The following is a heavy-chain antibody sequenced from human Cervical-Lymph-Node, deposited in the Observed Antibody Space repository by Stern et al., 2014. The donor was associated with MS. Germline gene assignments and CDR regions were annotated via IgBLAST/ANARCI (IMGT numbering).Heavy chain of an antibody. V-gene: IGHV3-11*01. CDR1: GFTFSDYY. D-gene: IGHD1-1*01. CDR3: VRATQTRGSSYYFDH. Sequence: QVQLMQSGGGLVKPGGSLRLSCAASGFTFSDYYMSWIRLAPGKGLEWVSCISGSGSRIYYADSVKGRLTISRDNAKISLYLQMSSLRAEDTAVYYCVRATQTRGSSYYFDHWGRGTLVTVSS. J-gene: IGHJ4*02. CDR2: ISGSGSRI.